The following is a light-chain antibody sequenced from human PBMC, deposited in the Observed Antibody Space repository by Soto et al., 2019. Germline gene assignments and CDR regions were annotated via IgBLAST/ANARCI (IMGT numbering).Light chain of an antibody. CDR2: TAS. CDR1: QDIRNY. Sequence: DIQVTHSPSSLSASIGDTCTITCRASQDIRNYLAWYKQTPGKVPKLLIYTASTLQSGVPSRLSGSGSGTDFTLTISSLKPEDVATYYCQKYNSALTFGQGTRLEIK. CDR3: QKYNSALT. V-gene: IGKV1-27*01. J-gene: IGKJ5*01.